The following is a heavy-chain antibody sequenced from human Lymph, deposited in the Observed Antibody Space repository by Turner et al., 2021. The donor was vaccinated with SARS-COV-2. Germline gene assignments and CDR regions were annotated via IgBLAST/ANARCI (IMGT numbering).Heavy chain of an antibody. CDR1: GRSISSGGYY. D-gene: IGHD6-13*01. V-gene: IGHV4-31*03. CDR2: FYYSGST. CDR3: ARVRWAAGFWGFDL. J-gene: IGHJ2*01. Sequence: VQLPASGVGLVTPSQTLALTSTVPGRSISSGGYYWSWIRQHPGQGQEWIGYFYYSGSTYYNPYLKSRVTISVDTSKNQFSLKLSSVTAADTAVYDCARVRWAAGFWGFDLWGRGTLVTVSS.